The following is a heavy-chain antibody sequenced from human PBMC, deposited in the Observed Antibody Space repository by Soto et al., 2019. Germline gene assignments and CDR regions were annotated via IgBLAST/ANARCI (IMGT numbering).Heavy chain of an antibody. V-gene: IGHV3-23*01. CDR3: AKGSDARGGNFYYYYGMDV. CDR1: GFTFSSYA. Sequence: GGSLRLSCAASGFTFSSYAMSWVRQAPGKGLEWVSAISGSGGSTYYADSVKGRFTISRDNSKNTLYLQMNSLRAEDTAVYYCAKGSDARGGNFYYYYGMDVWGQGTTVPVSS. CDR2: ISGSGGST. D-gene: IGHD3-10*02. J-gene: IGHJ6*02.